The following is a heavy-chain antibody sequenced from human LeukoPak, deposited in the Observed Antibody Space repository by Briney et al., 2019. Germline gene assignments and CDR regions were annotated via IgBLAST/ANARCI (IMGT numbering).Heavy chain of an antibody. J-gene: IGHJ4*02. CDR2: IYHSGST. D-gene: IGHD5-12*01. Sequence: SQTLSLTCTVSGGSISSGGYYWSWIRQPPGKGLEWIGYIYHSGSTYYNPSLKSRVTISVDRSKNQFSLKLSSVTAADTAVYYCARQKPRYAVDYWGQGTLVTVSS. CDR3: ARQKPRYAVDY. V-gene: IGHV4-30-2*01. CDR1: GGSISSGGYY.